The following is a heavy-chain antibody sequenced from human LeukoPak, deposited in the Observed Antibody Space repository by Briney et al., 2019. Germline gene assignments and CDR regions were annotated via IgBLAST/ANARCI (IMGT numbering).Heavy chain of an antibody. D-gene: IGHD6-13*01. CDR3: ARDGTAAGLYFDL. CDR1: GFTFTDYW. Sequence: GGSLRLSCEVSGFTFTDYWMNWVRQAPGKGPEWVASIRQDGSEKTYVDSVKGRFTIPRDNTKNSLSLQLNGLRAEDTAVYYCARDGTAAGLYFDLWGQGTLVTVSS. J-gene: IGHJ4*01. V-gene: IGHV3-7*01. CDR2: IRQDGSEK.